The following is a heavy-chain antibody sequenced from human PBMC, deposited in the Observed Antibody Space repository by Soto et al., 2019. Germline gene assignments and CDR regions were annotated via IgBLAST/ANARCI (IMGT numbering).Heavy chain of an antibody. CDR1: GLFVGRYY. J-gene: IGHJ5*01. V-gene: IGHV3-53*01. CDR3: ARGPNSDC. CDR2: IYSGGNP. Sequence: ERLVQSGGGLVQPGGSLRLSCAAYGLFVGRYYMSWVRQAPGKGLELVSRIYSGGNPFYADSMKGRFTLSRDNSNNMLYLHMDSVRDEDTAVYYCARGPNSDCWGHGTVVIASS.